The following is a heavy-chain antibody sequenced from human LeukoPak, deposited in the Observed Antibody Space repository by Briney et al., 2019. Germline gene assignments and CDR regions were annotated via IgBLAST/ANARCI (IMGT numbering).Heavy chain of an antibody. Sequence: SETLSLTCTVSGGSISSYYWSWIRQPPGKGLEWIGYIYYSGSTNYNPSLKSRVTISVDTSKNQFSLKLSSVTAADTAVYYCESLTTPIAAAQYYFDYWGQGTLVTVSS. D-gene: IGHD6-13*01. CDR1: GGSISSYY. V-gene: IGHV4-59*01. CDR3: ESLTTPIAAAQYYFDY. CDR2: IYYSGST. J-gene: IGHJ4*02.